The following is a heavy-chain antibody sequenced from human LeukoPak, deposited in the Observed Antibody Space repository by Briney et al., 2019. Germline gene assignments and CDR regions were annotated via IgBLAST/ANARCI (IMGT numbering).Heavy chain of an antibody. Sequence: PGRSLRLSCAASGFTFSTYAMHWVRQAPGKGLEWVAFIWPDGSKNYYADSVKGRFAISRENSKNTVYLQMNDLRPEDTALYFCAKISSSAESNFDYWGQGTLLTVSS. V-gene: IGHV3-33*06. J-gene: IGHJ4*02. D-gene: IGHD6-25*01. CDR1: GFTFSTYA. CDR2: IWPDGSKN. CDR3: AKISSSAESNFDY.